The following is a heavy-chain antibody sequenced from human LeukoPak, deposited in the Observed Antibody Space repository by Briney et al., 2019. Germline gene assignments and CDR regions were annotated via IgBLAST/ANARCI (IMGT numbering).Heavy chain of an antibody. Sequence: SQTLSLTCTVSGGSISSGGYYWSWIRQHPGKGLEWIGYIYYSGSTYYNPSLRSRVTISVDTSKNQFSLKLSSVTAAGTAVYYCAKGGLLWFGESDYWGQGTLVTVSS. J-gene: IGHJ4*02. CDR2: IYYSGST. CDR1: GGSISSGGYY. V-gene: IGHV4-31*03. D-gene: IGHD3-10*01. CDR3: AKGGLLWFGESDY.